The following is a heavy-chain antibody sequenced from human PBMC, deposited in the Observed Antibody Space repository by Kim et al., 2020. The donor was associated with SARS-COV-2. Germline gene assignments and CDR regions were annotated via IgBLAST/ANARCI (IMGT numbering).Heavy chain of an antibody. D-gene: IGHD6-13*01. CDR2: ISGSGGST. J-gene: IGHJ3*02. CDR3: AKDAHSSSWYPDAFDI. V-gene: IGHV3-23*01. Sequence: GGSLRLSCAASGFTFSSYAMSWVRQAPGKGLEWVSAISGSGGSTYYADSVKGRFTISRDNSKNTLYLQMNSLRAEDTAVYYCAKDAHSSSWYPDAFDIWGQGTMVTVSS. CDR1: GFTFSSYA.